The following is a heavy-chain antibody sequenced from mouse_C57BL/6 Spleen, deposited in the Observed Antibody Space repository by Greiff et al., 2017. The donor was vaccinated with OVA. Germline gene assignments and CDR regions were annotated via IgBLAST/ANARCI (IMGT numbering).Heavy chain of an antibody. CDR1: GYSITSGYY. CDR3: AREGREDYFDY. V-gene: IGHV3-6*01. CDR2: ISYDGSN. J-gene: IGHJ2*01. Sequence: DVQLQESGPGLVKPSQSLSLTCSVTGYSITSGYYWNWIRQFPGNKLEWMGYISYDGSNNYNPSLKNRISITRDTSKNQFFLKLNSVTTEDTATYYCAREGREDYFDYWGQGTTLTVSS.